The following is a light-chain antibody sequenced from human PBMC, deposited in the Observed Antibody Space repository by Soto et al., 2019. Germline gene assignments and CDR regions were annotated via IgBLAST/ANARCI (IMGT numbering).Light chain of an antibody. CDR2: GAS. V-gene: IGKV3-20*01. CDR3: RQYGRSLEFA. CDR1: QTVSNNF. J-gene: IGKJ4*01. Sequence: IVLTQYPGTLSLSPGERATLSCRASQTVSNNFLAWYQEKPGRGPRLLIYGASTRATGIPDRFSGSGSGTDFTLTISRLYPEDFAVYYCRQYGRSLEFAVGGGTKVEIK.